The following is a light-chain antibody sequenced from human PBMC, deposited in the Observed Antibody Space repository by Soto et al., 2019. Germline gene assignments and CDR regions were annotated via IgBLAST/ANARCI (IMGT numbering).Light chain of an antibody. Sequence: DIQLTQSPSFLSASVGDRVTITCRASQGISSYLAWYQQKPGKAPKLLIYAASTLQSGVPSRFSGSGSGTECTLTISSLQPEDFATYYCQQLNSYPFTVGGGTKVEIK. V-gene: IGKV1-9*01. CDR1: QGISSY. CDR3: QQLNSYPFT. CDR2: AAS. J-gene: IGKJ4*01.